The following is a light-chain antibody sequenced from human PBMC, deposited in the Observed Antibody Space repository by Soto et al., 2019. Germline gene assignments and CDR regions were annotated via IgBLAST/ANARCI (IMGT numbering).Light chain of an antibody. J-gene: IGKJ1*01. CDR3: QQYYSDRRT. CDR2: AAS. Sequence: AIRMTESPSSFSASTGDRVTITCRASQGISSYLAWYQQKPGKAPKLLIYAASTLQSGVPSRFSGSGSGTDFTLPISCLQSEDIASYYCQQYYSDRRTFGQGTKVEIK. V-gene: IGKV1-8*01. CDR1: QGISSY.